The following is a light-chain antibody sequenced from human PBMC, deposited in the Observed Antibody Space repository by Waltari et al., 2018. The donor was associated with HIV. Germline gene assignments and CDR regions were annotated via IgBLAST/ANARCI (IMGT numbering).Light chain of an antibody. CDR3: QSYDRSLSGYVV. CDR2: GNS. J-gene: IGLJ2*01. Sequence: SLLTQPPSVSGAPGQRVTISCTGRSSNIGAGFDVHWYQQLPGTVPKPLIYGNSNRPSGVPHRFSGSKSGTSASLAITGLQAEDEADYYCQSYDRSLSGYVVFGGGTKLTVL. CDR1: SSNIGAGFD. V-gene: IGLV1-40*01.